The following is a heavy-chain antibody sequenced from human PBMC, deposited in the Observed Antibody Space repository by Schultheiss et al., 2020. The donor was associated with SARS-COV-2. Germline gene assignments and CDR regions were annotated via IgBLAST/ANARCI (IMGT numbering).Heavy chain of an antibody. D-gene: IGHD1-1*01. V-gene: IGHV3-30*18. CDR1: GFTFSSYG. CDR3: AKELTTDAFDI. Sequence: GGSLRLSCAASGFTFSSYGMHWARQAPGKGLEWVAVISYDGSNKYYADSVKGRFTISRDNSENTLYLQMNNLRAEDTALYYCAKELTTDAFDIWGQGTMVTVSS. J-gene: IGHJ3*02. CDR2: ISYDGSNK.